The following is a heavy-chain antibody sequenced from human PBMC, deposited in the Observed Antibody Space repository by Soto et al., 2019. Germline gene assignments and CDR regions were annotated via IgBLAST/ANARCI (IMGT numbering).Heavy chain of an antibody. D-gene: IGHD3-9*01. CDR2: IYYSGST. V-gene: IGHV4-39*01. CDR3: ARLEGLATISYYFDY. CDR1: GGSVSSSNCY. Sequence: SETLSLTCTVSGGSVSSSNCYWGWIRQSPGKGLEWIGSIYYSGSTYYNPSLESRVTISVDKSKNQFSLKVISVTAADTAVYYCARLEGLATISYYFDYWGQGTLVTVSS. J-gene: IGHJ4*02.